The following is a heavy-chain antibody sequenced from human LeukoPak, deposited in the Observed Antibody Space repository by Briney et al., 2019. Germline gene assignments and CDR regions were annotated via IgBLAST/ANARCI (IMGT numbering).Heavy chain of an antibody. Sequence: ASVKVASKASGYAFTSYYMHWVRQDTGPGLEWLGVINPSGGSTSYAQKFQGRVTMTRDTSTSTVYMELSSLRSEDTAVYYCARDPRHGYSYGYSYCDYWGQGTLVTVSS. CDR3: ARDPRHGYSYGYSYCDY. D-gene: IGHD5-18*01. V-gene: IGHV1-46*01. CDR1: GYAFTSYY. J-gene: IGHJ4*02. CDR2: INPSGGST.